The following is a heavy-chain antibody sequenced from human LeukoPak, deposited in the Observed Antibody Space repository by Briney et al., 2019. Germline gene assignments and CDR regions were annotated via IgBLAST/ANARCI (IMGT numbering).Heavy chain of an antibody. CDR1: GVTFSSYG. CDR3: AKLAVAEGLIDY. Sequence: GGSLRLSCATSGVTFSSYGMHWVRKAPGKGLEWVAFIRYDGSNKYYADSVKGRFTISRDNSKNTLYLQMNSLRAEDTAVYYCAKLAVAEGLIDYWGQGTLVTVSS. CDR2: IRYDGSNK. J-gene: IGHJ4*02. D-gene: IGHD6-19*01. V-gene: IGHV3-30*02.